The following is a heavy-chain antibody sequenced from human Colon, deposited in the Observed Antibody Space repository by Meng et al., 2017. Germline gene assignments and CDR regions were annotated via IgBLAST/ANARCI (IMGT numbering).Heavy chain of an antibody. J-gene: IGHJ5*02. D-gene: IGHD1-1*01. CDR3: ARTPFGGNPGTLGNWFDP. V-gene: IGHV1-18*01. CDR1: GGIFTNFG. CDR2: VSNYNGVT. Sequence: ASVKVSCKASGGIFTNFGISWVRQAPGQGLEWMGWVSNYNGVTNYAPKFQDRVSMTTDTSTTTAYMELRRLTSDDTAVYYCARTPFGGNPGTLGNWFDPWGQGTLVTVSS.